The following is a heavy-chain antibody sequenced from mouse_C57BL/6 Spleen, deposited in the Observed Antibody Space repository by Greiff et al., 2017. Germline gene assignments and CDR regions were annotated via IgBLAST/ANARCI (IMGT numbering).Heavy chain of an antibody. CDR1: GYAFTNYL. J-gene: IGHJ2*01. V-gene: IGHV1-54*01. CDR2: INPGSGGT. Sequence: QVQLQQSGAELVRPGTSVKVSCKASGYAFTNYLIEWVKQRPGQGLEWIGVINPGSGGTNYNEKFKGKATLTADKSSSTAYMQLSSLTSEDSAVYFCARYLPDYFDYWGQGTTLTVSS. CDR3: ARYLPDYFDY.